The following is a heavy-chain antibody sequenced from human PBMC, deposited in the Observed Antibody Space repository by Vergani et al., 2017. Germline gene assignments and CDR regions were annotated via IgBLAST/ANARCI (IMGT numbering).Heavy chain of an antibody. V-gene: IGHV4-34*01. CDR2: INHSGST. CDR3: ARGRARRSYGDSRRCEVFAY. J-gene: IGHJ4*02. Sequence: QVQLQQWGAGLLKPSETLSLTCAVYGGSFSGYYWSWIRQPPGKGLEWIGEINHSGSTNYNPSLKSRVTISVDTSKNQFSLKLSSVTAADTAVYYCARGRARRSYGDSRRCEVFAYWGQGTLVTVSS. CDR1: GGSFSGYY. D-gene: IGHD4-17*01.